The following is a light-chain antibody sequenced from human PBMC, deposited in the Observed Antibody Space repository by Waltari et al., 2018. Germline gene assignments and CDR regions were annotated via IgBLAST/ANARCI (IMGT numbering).Light chain of an antibody. CDR3: SSRDSSASHVL. J-gene: IGLJ2*01. CDR2: CKN. CDR1: SLRTSY. Sequence: SSELTQDPAVSVALGQTVRITCQGASLRTSYASLYPQKSGQAPILVLFCKNTRPSGIPDRFSGYNSESTTSLTITGAQAEDEADYYCSSRDSSASHVLFAGGTKVTVL. V-gene: IGLV3-19*01.